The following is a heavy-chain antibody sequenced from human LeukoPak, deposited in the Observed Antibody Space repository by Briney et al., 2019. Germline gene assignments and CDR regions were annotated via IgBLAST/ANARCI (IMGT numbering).Heavy chain of an antibody. V-gene: IGHV3-33*01. CDR1: GFTFSSYG. D-gene: IGHD3-10*01. J-gene: IGHJ3*02. Sequence: GGSLRLSCAASGFTFSSYGMHWVRQAPGKGLEWVAVIWYDGSNKYYADSVKGRFTISRDNSKNTLYLQMNSLRAEDTAVYYCAREERLWFGGYGAFDIWGQGTMVTVSS. CDR2: IWYDGSNK. CDR3: AREERLWFGGYGAFDI.